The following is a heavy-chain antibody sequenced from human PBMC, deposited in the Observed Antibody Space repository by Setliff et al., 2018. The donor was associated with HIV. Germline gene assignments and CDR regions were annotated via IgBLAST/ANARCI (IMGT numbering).Heavy chain of an antibody. J-gene: IGHJ4*02. D-gene: IGHD2-2*01. CDR3: ARLMPNWDYFDY. V-gene: IGHV4-4*02. Sequence: SETLSLTCAVSGASISSGNWWSWVRQSPGKGLEWIGEIFHTGSTNYNPSLKSRVTISVDTSKNHFSLNVSSLTAADTALYFCARLMPNWDYFDYWGQGTQVTVS. CDR1: GASISSGNW. CDR2: IFHTGST.